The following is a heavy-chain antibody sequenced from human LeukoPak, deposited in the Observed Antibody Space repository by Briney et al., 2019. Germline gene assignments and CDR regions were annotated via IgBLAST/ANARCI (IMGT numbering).Heavy chain of an antibody. CDR1: GFTFSNYE. Sequence: GGSLRLSCAASGFTFSNYEMNWVRQAPGKGLEWVALIWYDGTNQYYADSVKGRFTISRDNSRNTLYLQMNSLKAEDTAVYYCARDSGYFDYWGQGTLVSVSS. CDR2: IWYDGTNQ. CDR3: ARDSGYFDY. D-gene: IGHD3-10*01. J-gene: IGHJ4*02. V-gene: IGHV3-33*08.